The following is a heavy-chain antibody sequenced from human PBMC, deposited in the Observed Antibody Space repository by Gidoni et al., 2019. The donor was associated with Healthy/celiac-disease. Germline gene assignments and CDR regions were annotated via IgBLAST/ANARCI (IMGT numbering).Heavy chain of an antibody. D-gene: IGHD2-15*01. CDR2: INHSGST. V-gene: IGHV4-34*01. Sequence: QVQLQQWGAGLLKPSETLSLTCAVYGGSFSGYYWSWIRQPPGKGLEWIGEINHSGSTNYNPSLKSRVTISVDTSKNQFSLKLSSVTAADTAVYYCARRVVAATLGKWAVDYWGQGTLVTVSS. CDR1: GGSFSGYY. J-gene: IGHJ4*02. CDR3: ARRVVAATLGKWAVDY.